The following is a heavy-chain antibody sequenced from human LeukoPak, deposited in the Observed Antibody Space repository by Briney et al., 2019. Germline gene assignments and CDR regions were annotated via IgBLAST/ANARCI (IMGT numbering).Heavy chain of an antibody. CDR1: GYTFTGYY. V-gene: IGHV1-2*02. J-gene: IGHJ4*02. D-gene: IGHD2-2*01. CDR3: ARVYTAAAAYFDY. CDR2: INPNSGGT. Sequence: ASVKVSCKASGYTFTGYYIYWVRQAPGQGLEWMGWINPNSGGTNYAQNFQGRVTMTRDTSISTAYLELSRLRSDDTAVYYCARVYTAAAAYFDYWGQGTLVTVSS.